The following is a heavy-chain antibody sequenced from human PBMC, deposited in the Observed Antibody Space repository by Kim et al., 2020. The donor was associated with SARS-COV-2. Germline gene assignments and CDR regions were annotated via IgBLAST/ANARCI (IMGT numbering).Heavy chain of an antibody. V-gene: IGHV3-74*01. Sequence: GGSLRLSCAASGFTFSSYWMHWVRQAPGKGLVWVSRINSDGSSTSYADSVKGRFTISRDNAKNTLYLQMNSLRAEDTAVYYCARGTVVRGVIIDYYYYGRDVWGQGTTVTVSS. CDR3: ARGTVVRGVIIDYYYYGRDV. CDR1: GFTFSSYW. D-gene: IGHD3-10*01. J-gene: IGHJ6*02. CDR2: INSDGSST.